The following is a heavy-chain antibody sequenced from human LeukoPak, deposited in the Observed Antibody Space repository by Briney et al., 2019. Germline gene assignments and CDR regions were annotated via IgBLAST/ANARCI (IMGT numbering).Heavy chain of an antibody. Sequence: ASVKVPCKASGYAFTSYGISWARQAPGQGLEWMGWNSGYNGNTNYAQKFQGRVTMTTDTSTSTAYMELRSLKSDDTAVYYCARGGDYNWFDPWGQGTMVTVSS. CDR1: GYAFTSYG. V-gene: IGHV1-18*01. CDR3: ARGGDYNWFDP. D-gene: IGHD4-17*01. CDR2: NSGYNGNT. J-gene: IGHJ5*02.